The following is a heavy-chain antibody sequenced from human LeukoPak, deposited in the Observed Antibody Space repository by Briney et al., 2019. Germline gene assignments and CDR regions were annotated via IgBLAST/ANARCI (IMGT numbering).Heavy chain of an antibody. CDR2: IKQDGSEK. Sequence: GGSLRLSCAASGFTLNSYAMTWVRQAPGKGLEWVANIKQDGSEKYYVDSVKGRFTISRDNAKNSLYLQMNSLRAEDTAVYYCARDPYYYDSSGYYIYWGQGTLVTVSS. J-gene: IGHJ4*02. CDR3: ARDPYYYDSSGYYIY. D-gene: IGHD3-22*01. CDR1: GFTLNSYA. V-gene: IGHV3-7*01.